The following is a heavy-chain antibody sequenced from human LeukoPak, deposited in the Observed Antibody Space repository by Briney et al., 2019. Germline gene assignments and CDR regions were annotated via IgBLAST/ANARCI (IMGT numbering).Heavy chain of an antibody. V-gene: IGHV4-39*01. J-gene: IGHJ6*03. D-gene: IGHD6-19*01. CDR1: GGSISSSSYY. CDR3: ARHLHSSGWYYYYYMDV. CDR2: IYYSGST. Sequence: TSETLSLTCTVSGGSISSSSYYWGWIRQPPGKGLEWIGSIYYSGSTYYNPSLKSRVTISVDTSKNQFSLKLSSVTAADTAVYYCARHLHSSGWYYYYYMDVWGKGTTVTVSS.